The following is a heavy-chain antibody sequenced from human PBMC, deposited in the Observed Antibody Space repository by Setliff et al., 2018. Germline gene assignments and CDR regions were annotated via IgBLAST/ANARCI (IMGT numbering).Heavy chain of an antibody. J-gene: IGHJ4*02. D-gene: IGHD2-21*02. CDR1: GFTFGDFA. Sequence: LRLSCAASGFTFGDFAMTWVRQAPGKGLEWVSGIGGRGISTYYADSVKGRFIISRDNSENTLYLQMNSLKTEDTAVYYCTTGSVCVGDCYSGRLNYWGQGTLVTVSS. CDR2: IGGRGIST. V-gene: IGHV3-23*01. CDR3: TTGSVCVGDCYSGRLNY.